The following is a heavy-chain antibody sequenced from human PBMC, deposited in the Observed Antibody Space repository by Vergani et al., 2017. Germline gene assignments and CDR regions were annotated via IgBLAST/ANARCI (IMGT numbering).Heavy chain of an antibody. Sequence: QVQLQESGPGLVKPSETLSLTCTVSGGSVSSGSYYWSWIRQPAGKGLEWIGYIYYSGSTNYNPSLKSRVTISVDTSKNQFSQKLSSVTAADTAVYYCARTYYDFWSGYSNWGKGTTVTVSS. D-gene: IGHD3-3*01. CDR3: ARTYYDFWSGYSN. CDR2: IYYSGST. J-gene: IGHJ6*04. V-gene: IGHV4-61*10. CDR1: GGSVSSGSYY.